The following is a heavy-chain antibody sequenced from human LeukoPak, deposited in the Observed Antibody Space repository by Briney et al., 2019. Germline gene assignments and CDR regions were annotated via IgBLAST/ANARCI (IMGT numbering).Heavy chain of an antibody. D-gene: IGHD3-10*01. CDR2: ISGSGGST. J-gene: IGHJ4*02. CDR1: GFTFSSYA. V-gene: IGHV3-23*01. CDR3: AKSEFLYYYGSGSYTY. Sequence: GGSLRLSCAASGFTFSSYAMSWVRQAPGKGLEWVSAISGSGGSTYYADSVKGRFTISRDNSKNTLYLQMNGLRAEDTAVYYCAKSEFLYYYGSGSYTYWGQGTLVTVSS.